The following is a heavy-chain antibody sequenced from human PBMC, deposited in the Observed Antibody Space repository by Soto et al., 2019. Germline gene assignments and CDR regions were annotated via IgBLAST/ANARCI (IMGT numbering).Heavy chain of an antibody. Sequence: QAQLVQSGAEVKKPGASVKVSCQASGYTFTAQYLHWVRKAPGEGLEWMGWINPTTGATRYAQKFQGRVTMTRDTSMSMACLEARSLTPDQTAVSYCAKGGSSWVSWFDPLGQGTLVTVSS. CDR1: GYTFTAQY. V-gene: IGHV1-2*02. J-gene: IGHJ5*02. CDR2: INPTTGAT. CDR3: AKGGSSWVSWFDP. D-gene: IGHD6-19*01.